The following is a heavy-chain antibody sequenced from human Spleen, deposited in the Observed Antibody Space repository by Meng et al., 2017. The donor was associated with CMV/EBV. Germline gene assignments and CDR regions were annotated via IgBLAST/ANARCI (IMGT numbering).Heavy chain of an antibody. Sequence: SVKVSCKASGDTFSSYGINWVRQAPGQGLEWMGGIIPIVETTNYAQKFQGRVTITTDESTSAAYMELRSLRSDDTAVYYCARSTGTTGYYYYGMDVWGQGTTVTVSS. CDR2: IIPIVETT. CDR3: ARSTGTTGYYYYGMDV. D-gene: IGHD1-7*01. CDR1: GDTFSSYG. J-gene: IGHJ6*02. V-gene: IGHV1-69*05.